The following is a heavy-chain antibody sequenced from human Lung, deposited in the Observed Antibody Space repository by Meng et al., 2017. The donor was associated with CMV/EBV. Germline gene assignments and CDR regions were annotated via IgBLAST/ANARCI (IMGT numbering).Heavy chain of an antibody. CDR3: VKSGTQDLDY. Sequence: SCAASGFTSSRYWMGWVRQVPGKGLEWVANIKQDGSEKYYVDSVKSRFTIARDNAKNSLYLQMNSLRADDTAVYYCVKSGTQDLDYWGQGTLVTVSS. CDR2: IKQDGSEK. J-gene: IGHJ4*02. V-gene: IGHV3-7*01. CDR1: GFTSSRYW. D-gene: IGHD1-26*01.